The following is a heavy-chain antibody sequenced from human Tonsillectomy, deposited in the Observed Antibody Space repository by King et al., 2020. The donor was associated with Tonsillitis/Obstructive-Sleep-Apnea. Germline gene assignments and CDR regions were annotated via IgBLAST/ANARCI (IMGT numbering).Heavy chain of an antibody. D-gene: IGHD3-9*01. CDR2: IYYSGST. CDR3: ARAGDDILTGYDHNWFDP. V-gene: IGHV4-59*01. Sequence: VQLQESGPGLVKPSETLSLTCTVSGGSISSYYWSWIRQPPGKGLEWIGYIYYSGSTNYNPSLKSRVTISVYTSKNQFSLNLSSVTAADTAVYYCARAGDDILTGYDHNWFDPWGQGTLVTVSS. CDR1: GGSISSYY. J-gene: IGHJ5*02.